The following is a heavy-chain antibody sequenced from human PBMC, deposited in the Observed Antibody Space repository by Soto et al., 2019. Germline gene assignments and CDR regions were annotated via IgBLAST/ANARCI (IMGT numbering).Heavy chain of an antibody. CDR3: AKGKANSVFGVDTLFDY. D-gene: IGHD3-3*01. Sequence: GGSLRLSCAASGFTCSNHAMSWVRQAPGKGLEWVSLISGSGGNTNYADSVRGRFTISRDNSKKTVYLQMNSLRADDTAVYYCAKGKANSVFGVDTLFDYWGQGTLVTVSS. V-gene: IGHV3-23*01. CDR2: ISGSGGNT. CDR1: GFTCSNHA. J-gene: IGHJ4*02.